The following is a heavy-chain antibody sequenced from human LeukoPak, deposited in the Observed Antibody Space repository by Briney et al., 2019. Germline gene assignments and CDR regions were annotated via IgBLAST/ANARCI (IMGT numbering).Heavy chain of an antibody. J-gene: IGHJ4*02. Sequence: GGSLRLSCAASGFIFSSYWMHWVRQAPGKGLVWVSRINSDGSSTSYADSVKGRFTLSRDNAKNTPYLQMNSLRAEDTAVYYCARRVVVPAAPYYFDYWGQGTLVTVSS. CDR2: INSDGSST. D-gene: IGHD2-2*01. V-gene: IGHV3-74*01. CDR3: ARRVVVPAAPYYFDY. CDR1: GFIFSSYW.